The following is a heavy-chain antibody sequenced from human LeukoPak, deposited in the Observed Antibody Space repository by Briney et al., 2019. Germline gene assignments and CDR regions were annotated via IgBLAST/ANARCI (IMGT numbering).Heavy chain of an antibody. CDR1: GGSISSYY. V-gene: IGHV4-59*01. Sequence: SETLSVTCTVSGGSISSYYWSWIRQPPGKGLEWIGYIYYSGSTNYNPSLKSRVTISVDTSKNQFSLKLSSVTAADTAVYYCAGGYIYGSTYYCMDVWGKGTTVTISS. CDR3: AGGYIYGSTYYCMDV. CDR2: IYYSGST. D-gene: IGHD5-18*01. J-gene: IGHJ6*03.